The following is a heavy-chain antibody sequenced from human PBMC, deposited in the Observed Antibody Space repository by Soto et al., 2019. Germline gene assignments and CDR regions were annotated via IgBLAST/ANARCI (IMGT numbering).Heavy chain of an antibody. J-gene: IGHJ6*02. CDR3: AREAFEGDFWSGYYRYYGMDV. D-gene: IGHD3-3*01. Sequence: SETLSLTCAVYGGSFSGYYWSRIRQPPGKGLGWIGEINHSGSTNYNPSLKSRVTISVDMSKNQFSLKLSSVTAADTAVYYCAREAFEGDFWSGYYRYYGMDVWGQGTTVTVSS. CDR2: INHSGST. V-gene: IGHV4-34*01. CDR1: GGSFSGYY.